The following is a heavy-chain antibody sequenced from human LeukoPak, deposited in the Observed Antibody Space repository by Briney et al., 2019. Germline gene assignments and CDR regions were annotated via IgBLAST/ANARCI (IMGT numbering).Heavy chain of an antibody. D-gene: IGHD2-2*01. CDR2: IYPGDSDT. Sequence: GESLKISCKGSGYNFATYWIGWVRQMPGKGLEWMGIIYPGDSDTRYSPSFQGQVTISADKSISTAYLQWSSLKASDTATYYCARQDIVVIPSALDPWGQGTLVTVSS. V-gene: IGHV5-51*01. CDR3: ARQDIVVIPSALDP. J-gene: IGHJ5*02. CDR1: GYNFATYW.